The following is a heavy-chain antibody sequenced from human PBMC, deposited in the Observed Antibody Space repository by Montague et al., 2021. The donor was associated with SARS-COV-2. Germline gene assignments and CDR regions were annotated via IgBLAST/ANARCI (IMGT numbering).Heavy chain of an antibody. J-gene: IGHJ4*02. CDR3: VRPLYSSGSLDY. V-gene: IGHV3-21*01. CDR1: GFTFSTYS. CDR2: ISSSSSDK. Sequence: SLRLSCSASGFTFSTYSMNWVRQAPGKGLEWVSCISSSSSDKYYADSVKGRFTISRDNAKNSLYLQMNGLRAQDTAVYYCVRPLYSSGSLDYWGQGTLVTVSS. D-gene: IGHD6-19*01.